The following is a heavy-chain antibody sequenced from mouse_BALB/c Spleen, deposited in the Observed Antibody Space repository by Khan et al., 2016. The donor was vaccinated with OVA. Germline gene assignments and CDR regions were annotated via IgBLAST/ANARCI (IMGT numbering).Heavy chain of an antibody. CDR3: ARVGYSGTMDY. J-gene: IGHJ4*01. CDR1: GYTFTTYG. CDR2: INTYTGEP. V-gene: IGHV9-3-1*01. Sequence: QIQLVQSGPELKKPGETVKISCKASGYTFTTYGMNWVKQAPGKGLKWMGWINTYTGEPTYVDDFKGRFAFSLETSASPAYLQINSLKNEDTATNSCARVGYSGTMDYWGQGTSGTVSS. D-gene: IGHD2-3*01.